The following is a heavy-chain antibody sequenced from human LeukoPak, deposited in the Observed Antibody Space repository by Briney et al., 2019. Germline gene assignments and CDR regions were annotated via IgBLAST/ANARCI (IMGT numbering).Heavy chain of an antibody. J-gene: IGHJ6*03. CDR1: GGTFSNYA. V-gene: IGHV1-69*05. CDR2: IIPMFGTT. D-gene: IGHD4-17*01. Sequence: ASVKVSCKASGGTFSNYAISWVRQAPGQGLEWMGRIIPMFGTTNYAQKFQGRVTITTDEPTSTAYMEVSSLRLEDTAVYFCACLRVTTWARDGDMDVWGKGTTVTVSS. CDR3: ACLRVTTWARDGDMDV.